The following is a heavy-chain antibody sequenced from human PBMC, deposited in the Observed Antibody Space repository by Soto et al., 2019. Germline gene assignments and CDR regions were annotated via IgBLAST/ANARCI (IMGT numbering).Heavy chain of an antibody. Sequence: SETLSLTCTVSGGSISSYYWSWIRQPPGKGLEWVGYIYYSGSTNYNPSLKSRVTISVDTSKNQFSLKLSSVTAADTAVYYCARGDEAVAGYYYGMDVWGQGTTVTVSS. J-gene: IGHJ6*02. V-gene: IGHV4-59*12. CDR1: GGSISSYY. D-gene: IGHD6-19*01. CDR2: IYYSGST. CDR3: ARGDEAVAGYYYGMDV.